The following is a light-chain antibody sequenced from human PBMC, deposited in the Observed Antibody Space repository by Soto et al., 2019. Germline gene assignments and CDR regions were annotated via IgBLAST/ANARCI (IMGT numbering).Light chain of an antibody. CDR2: GAS. J-gene: IGKJ4*01. CDR3: QQYNVWPQT. Sequence: EIVMTQSAATVSVSPGERATLSCRASQSISSNLAWYQQKPGQAPRLLIYGASTRATGIPARFSGSGSETEFTLTISSLQSADFAVYYCQQYNVWPQTFGGGTKVEFK. CDR1: QSISSN. V-gene: IGKV3D-15*01.